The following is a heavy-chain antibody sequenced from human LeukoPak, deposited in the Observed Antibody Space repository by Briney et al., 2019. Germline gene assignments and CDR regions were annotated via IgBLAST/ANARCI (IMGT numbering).Heavy chain of an antibody. CDR3: ARDSGYCTNGVCYTLRFDY. CDR2: ISSSSSYI. Sequence: GGSLRPPCAASGFTFSSYSMNWVRQAPGKGLEWVSSISSSSSYIYYADSVKGRFTISRDNAKNSLYLQMNSLRAEDTAVYYCARDSGYCTNGVCYTLRFDYWGQGTLVTVSS. CDR1: GFTFSSYS. J-gene: IGHJ4*02. D-gene: IGHD2-8*01. V-gene: IGHV3-21*01.